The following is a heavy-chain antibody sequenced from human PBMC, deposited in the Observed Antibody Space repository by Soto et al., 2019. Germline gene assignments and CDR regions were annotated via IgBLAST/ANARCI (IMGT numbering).Heavy chain of an antibody. CDR3: ASSVDTAMGFDY. CDR2: IIPIFGTA. Sequence: ASVKVSCKASGGTFSSYAISWVRQAPGQGLEWMGGIIPIFGTANYAQKFQGRVTITADESTSTAYMELSSLRSEDTAVYYCASSVDTAMGFDYWGQGTLVTVSS. CDR1: GGTFSSYA. D-gene: IGHD5-18*01. J-gene: IGHJ4*02. V-gene: IGHV1-69*13.